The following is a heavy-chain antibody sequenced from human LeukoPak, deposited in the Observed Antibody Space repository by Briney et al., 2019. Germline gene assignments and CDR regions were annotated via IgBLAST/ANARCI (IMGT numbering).Heavy chain of an antibody. CDR3: ANSRGYGSGNL. D-gene: IGHD3-10*01. Sequence: GGSLRLSCAASGFTFSDYAMNWVRQAPGKGLEWVSAISGTADRTYYVGSVKGRFTVSRDNSKNMLYLQMSGLRTEDTAVYYCANSRGYGSGNLWGQGTLVTVSS. CDR2: ISGTADRT. CDR1: GFTFSDYA. V-gene: IGHV3-23*01. J-gene: IGHJ5*02.